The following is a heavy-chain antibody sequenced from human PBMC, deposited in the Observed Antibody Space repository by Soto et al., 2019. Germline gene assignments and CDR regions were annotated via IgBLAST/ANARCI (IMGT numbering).Heavy chain of an antibody. CDR2: ISSSSSYI. Sequence: GGSLRLSCAASGFTFSSYSMNWVRQAPGKGLEWVSSISSSSSYIYYADSVKGRFTISRDNAKNSLYLQMNSLRAEDTAVYYCASPRNGRDAFDIWGQGTMVTVSS. CDR3: ASPRNGRDAFDI. J-gene: IGHJ3*02. D-gene: IGHD4-4*01. CDR1: GFTFSSYS. V-gene: IGHV3-21*01.